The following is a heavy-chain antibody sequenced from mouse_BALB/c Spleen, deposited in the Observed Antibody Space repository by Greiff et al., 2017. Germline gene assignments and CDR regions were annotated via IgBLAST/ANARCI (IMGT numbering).Heavy chain of an antibody. Sequence: EVQLQESGGGLVQPGGSRKLSCAASGFTFSSFGMHWVRQAPEKGLEWVAYISSGSSTIYYADTVKGRFTISRDNPKNTLFLQMTSLRSEDTAMYYCARSLMIRGYYFDYWGQGTTLTVSS. D-gene: IGHD2-4*01. CDR1: GFTFSSFG. CDR2: ISSGSSTI. J-gene: IGHJ2*01. V-gene: IGHV5-17*02. CDR3: ARSLMIRGYYFDY.